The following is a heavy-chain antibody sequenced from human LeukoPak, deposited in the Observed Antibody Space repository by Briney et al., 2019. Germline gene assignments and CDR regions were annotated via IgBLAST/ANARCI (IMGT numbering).Heavy chain of an antibody. CDR3: ARHEGLAAGGFDY. D-gene: IGHD6-13*01. CDR2: INTSGST. CDR1: GGSISNIY. J-gene: IGHJ4*02. V-gene: IGHV4-4*09. Sequence: PSETLSLTCTVSGGSISNIYWRWIRQPPGKGLEWIGYINTSGSTKYNPSLKSRVTISVDTSKNQFSPKLTSVTAADTAVYYCARHEGLAAGGFDYWGQGTLVTVSS.